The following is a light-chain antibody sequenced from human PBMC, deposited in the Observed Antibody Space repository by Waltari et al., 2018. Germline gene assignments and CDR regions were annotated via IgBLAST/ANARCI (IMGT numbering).Light chain of an antibody. CDR3: QQYNDWPHT. J-gene: IGKJ3*01. CDR2: GAS. CDR1: QTVGSN. Sequence: ETLLTQSPATLSASPGDRATLSCRASQTVGSNIAWYQQRPGQPPRLLIYGASTRAIGVPDRFSGSGSGTQLTLTISSLQSEDFGIYYCQQYNDWPHTFGPGTRVDIK. V-gene: IGKV3-15*01.